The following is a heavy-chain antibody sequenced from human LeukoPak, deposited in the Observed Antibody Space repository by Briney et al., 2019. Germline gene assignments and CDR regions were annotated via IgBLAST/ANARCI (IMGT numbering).Heavy chain of an antibody. J-gene: IGHJ4*02. CDR1: GGSFSGYY. Sequence: SETLSLTCAVYGGSFSGYYWSWIRQPPGKGLEWIGEINHSGSTNYNPSLKSRVTISVDTSKNRFSLKLSSVTAADTAVYYCARLGYYDSSGYYFDYWGQGTLVTVSS. CDR3: ARLGYYDSSGYYFDY. CDR2: INHSGST. D-gene: IGHD3-22*01. V-gene: IGHV4-34*01.